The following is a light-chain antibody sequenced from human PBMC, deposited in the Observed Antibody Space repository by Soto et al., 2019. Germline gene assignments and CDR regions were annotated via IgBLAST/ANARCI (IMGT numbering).Light chain of an antibody. CDR3: QSFDSSLSASV. J-gene: IGLJ3*02. V-gene: IGLV1-40*01. CDR2: GNN. Sequence: QSVLTQPPSVSGAPGQRVTISCTGNSSNIGAGYDVHWYRQLPGTAPKLLINGNNNRPSGVPDRFSGSKSGTSASLAITGLQSEDEADYYCQSFDSSLSASVFGGGTKLTVL. CDR1: SSNIGAGYD.